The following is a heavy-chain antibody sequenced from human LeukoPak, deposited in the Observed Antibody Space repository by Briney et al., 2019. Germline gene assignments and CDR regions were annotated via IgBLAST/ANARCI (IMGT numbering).Heavy chain of an antibody. J-gene: IGHJ1*01. D-gene: IGHD3-3*01. V-gene: IGHV3-30*02. CDR1: GFTFSSYG. Sequence: PGGSLRLSCAASGFTFSSYGMHWVRQAPGKGLELVAFIRYDGSNKYYADSVKGRFTISRDNSKNTLYLQMNSLRAEDTAVYYCARPYDFWSGYPEYFQHWGQGTLVTVSS. CDR3: ARPYDFWSGYPEYFQH. CDR2: IRYDGSNK.